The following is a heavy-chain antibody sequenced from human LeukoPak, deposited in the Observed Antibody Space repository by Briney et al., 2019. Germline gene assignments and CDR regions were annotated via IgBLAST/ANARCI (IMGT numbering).Heavy chain of an antibody. V-gene: IGHV3-48*03. Sequence: GGSLRLSCAASGFTFSSFGLNWVRQAPGKGLEWVSYISSSGGPIDYAASVKGRFTISRDNAKNSLYLQMNSLRAEDTAVYYCARESYDSSGHHDAFDIWGQGTMVTVSS. CDR1: GFTFSSFG. CDR2: ISSSGGPI. D-gene: IGHD3-22*01. CDR3: ARESYDSSGHHDAFDI. J-gene: IGHJ3*02.